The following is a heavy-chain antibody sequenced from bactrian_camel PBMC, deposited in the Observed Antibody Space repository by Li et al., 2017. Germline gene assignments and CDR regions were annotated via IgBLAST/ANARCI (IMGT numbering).Heavy chain of an antibody. V-gene: IGHV3S44*01. CDR1: GYATSHYC. CDR2: IYARNGRS. CDR3: TRDRGLAVPAGSFDY. J-gene: IGHJ4*01. Sequence: VQLVESGGGSVQEGQSLRLPCAISGYATSHYCIAWFRLSPGKEREEVAHIYARNGRSNVSGPVKGRFTISGDNAKNTINLELNSLKTEDTAMYYCTRDRGLAVPAGSFDYWAQGTQVTVSS. D-gene: IGHD6*01.